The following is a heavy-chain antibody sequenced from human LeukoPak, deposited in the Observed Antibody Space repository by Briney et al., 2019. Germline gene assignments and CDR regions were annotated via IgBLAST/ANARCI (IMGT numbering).Heavy chain of an antibody. Sequence: GASVKVSCKASGDTFSSYAISWVRQAPGQGLEWMGGIIPIFGTANYAQKFQGRVTITADESTSTAYMELSSLRSEDTAVYYCARDRYYGSGSYQSFDYWGQGTLVTVSS. CDR2: IIPIFGTA. V-gene: IGHV1-69*13. D-gene: IGHD3-10*01. J-gene: IGHJ4*02. CDR3: ARDRYYGSGSYQSFDY. CDR1: GDTFSSYA.